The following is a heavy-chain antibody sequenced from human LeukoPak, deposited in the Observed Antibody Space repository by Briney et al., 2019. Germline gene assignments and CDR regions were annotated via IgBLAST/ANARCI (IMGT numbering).Heavy chain of an antibody. CDR1: GYTFTSYA. V-gene: IGHV1-3*01. J-gene: IGHJ6*02. Sequence: ASVTVSCKASGYTFTSYAMHWVRQAPGQRLEWMGWINAGNGNTKYSQKFQGRVTITRDTSASTAYMELSSLRSEDTAVYYCARTVPYDFGPYGMDVWGQGTTVTVSS. D-gene: IGHD3-3*01. CDR2: INAGNGNT. CDR3: ARTVPYDFGPYGMDV.